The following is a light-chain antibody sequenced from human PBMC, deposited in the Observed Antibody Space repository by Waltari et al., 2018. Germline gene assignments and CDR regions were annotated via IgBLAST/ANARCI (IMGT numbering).Light chain of an antibody. Sequence: QSALAQPASLSGSPGQSITISCTGSISDIGVYTFVSWYQHSPGKAPKRIIYDVTKRPSGLSDRFSGSKSGNTASLTISGLQAEDEADYYCSSYTSGTTSLVFGTGTKVTVL. CDR1: ISDIGVYTF. CDR3: SSYTSGTTSLV. V-gene: IGLV2-14*03. J-gene: IGLJ1*01. CDR2: DVT.